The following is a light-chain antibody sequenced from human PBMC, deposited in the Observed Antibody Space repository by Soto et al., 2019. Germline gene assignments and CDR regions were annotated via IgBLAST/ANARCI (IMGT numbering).Light chain of an antibody. CDR1: SSNIGAGSD. CDR3: QTYDSSLSGLYV. CDR2: GNT. V-gene: IGLV1-40*01. Sequence: QSVLTQPPSISGAPGQRVTISCTGSSSNIGAGSDVHWYHQLPGTAPKLLIYGNTNRPSGVPDRFSGSKFGTSASLAIAGLQTEDEGDYYCQTYDSSLSGLYVFGTGTKVTVL. J-gene: IGLJ1*01.